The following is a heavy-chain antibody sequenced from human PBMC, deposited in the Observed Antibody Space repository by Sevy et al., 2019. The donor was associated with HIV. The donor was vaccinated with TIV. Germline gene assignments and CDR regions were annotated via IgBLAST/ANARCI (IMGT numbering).Heavy chain of an antibody. CDR2: IYLGDSDI. D-gene: IGHD6-19*01. CDR3: ARRGNSGGYYFDY. V-gene: IGHV5-51*01. Sequence: GESLKISCKGSGYSFSTYWIGWVRQMPGKGLEWMGIIYLGDSDIRYSPSFQGQVTISVDKSITTAYLQWNSLKASDTAMYYCARRGNSGGYYFDYWGQGTLVTVSS. CDR1: GYSFSTYW. J-gene: IGHJ4*02.